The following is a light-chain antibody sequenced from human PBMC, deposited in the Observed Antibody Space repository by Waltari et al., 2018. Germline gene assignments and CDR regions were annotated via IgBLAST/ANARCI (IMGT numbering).Light chain of an antibody. CDR2: RAS. V-gene: IGKV3-15*01. CDR1: QNINKL. Sequence: EVVMTQSPATLSVSPGESATLSCRASQNINKLLAWYQQKPGQAPRLLIYRASTRATGIPVRFSGSGSGTEFTLTISSLQSEDFAIYYCQEYNNWPITFGQGTRLEIK. CDR3: QEYNNWPIT. J-gene: IGKJ5*01.